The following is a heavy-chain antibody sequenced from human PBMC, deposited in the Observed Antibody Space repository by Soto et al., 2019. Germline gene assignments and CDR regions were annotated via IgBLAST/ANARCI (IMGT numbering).Heavy chain of an antibody. D-gene: IGHD6-13*01. CDR1: GFTFDDYA. CDR3: AKDKGPPRSSWYLAAFDI. Sequence: EVQLVESGGGLVQPGRSLRLSCAASGFTFDDYAMHWVRQAPGKGLEWVSGISWNSGSIGYADSVKGRFTISRDNAKNSLYLQMNSLRAEDTALYYCAKDKGPPRSSWYLAAFDIWGQGTMVTVSS. V-gene: IGHV3-9*01. CDR2: ISWNSGSI. J-gene: IGHJ3*02.